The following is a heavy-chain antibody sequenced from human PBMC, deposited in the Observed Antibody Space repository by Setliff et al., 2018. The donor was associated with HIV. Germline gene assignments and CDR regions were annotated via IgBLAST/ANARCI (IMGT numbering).Heavy chain of an antibody. Sequence: SETLSFTCAVYGGSVSGHYWGWFRQPPGKGLEWIGEITPTGDTNYIPSLKSRVAMSLDTSKNQFSLKLRSVTAADTAVYYCSNWNTTVDADSWGQGTLVTVSS. V-gene: IGHV4-34*01. CDR3: SNWNTTVDADS. CDR2: ITPTGDT. CDR1: GGSVSGHY. J-gene: IGHJ4*02. D-gene: IGHD1-1*01.